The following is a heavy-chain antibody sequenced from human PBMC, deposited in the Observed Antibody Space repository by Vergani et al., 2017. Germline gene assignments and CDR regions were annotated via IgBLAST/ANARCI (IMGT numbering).Heavy chain of an antibody. J-gene: IGHJ4*01. D-gene: IGHD2/OR15-2a*01. Sequence: EVQLLESGGGLVQPGGALRLSCAASGFTFGDYYMAWIRLAPGKGLDWVASIKRDGTETFYVDSVKGRFTISRDNSKNTVFLQMHSLRAEDTAIYYCVKEKIDLGSYFFDSWGHGILVTVSS. CDR1: GFTFGDYY. CDR3: VKEKIDLGSYFFDS. V-gene: IGHV3-7*03. CDR2: IKRDGTET.